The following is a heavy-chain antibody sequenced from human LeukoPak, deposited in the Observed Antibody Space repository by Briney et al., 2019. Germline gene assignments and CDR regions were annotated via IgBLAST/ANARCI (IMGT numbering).Heavy chain of an antibody. CDR2: ISAFSTYNGNT. D-gene: IGHD6-13*01. CDR3: ARDRDSSSWSYDY. J-gene: IGHJ4*02. CDR1: GYTFTSYG. Sequence: ASVKVSCKASGYTFTSYGISWVRQAPGQGPEWMGWISAFSTYNGNTNYAQKFQGRVTMTTDTSTSTAYMELRSLRSGDTAVHYCARDRDSSSWSYDYWGQGTLVTVSS. V-gene: IGHV1-18*01.